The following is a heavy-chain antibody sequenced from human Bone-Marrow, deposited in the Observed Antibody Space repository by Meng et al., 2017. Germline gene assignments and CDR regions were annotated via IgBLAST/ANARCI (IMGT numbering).Heavy chain of an antibody. CDR2: ISYDGSNK. J-gene: IGHJ4*02. D-gene: IGHD4-11*01. Sequence: VRPVESGGGVVQPGRSLRLSCAASGFTFSSYAMHWVRQAPGKGLEWVAVISYDGSNKYYADSVKGRFTISRDNSKNTLYLQMNSLRAEDTAVYYCARAEAPTVTTFGYWGQGTLVTVSS. V-gene: IGHV3-30*01. CDR3: ARAEAPTVTTFGY. CDR1: GFTFSSYA.